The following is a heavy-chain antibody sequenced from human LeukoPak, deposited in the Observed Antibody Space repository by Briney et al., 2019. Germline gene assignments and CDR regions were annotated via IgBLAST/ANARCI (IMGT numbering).Heavy chain of an antibody. CDR2: IYYSGST. D-gene: IGHD3-10*01. CDR3: ARARGGYYFDY. Sequence: PSETLSLICTVSGGSISSGDYYWSCIRQPPGKGLECIGYIYYSGSTYYNPSLKSRVTISVDTSKNQFSLKLSSVTAADTAVYYCARARGGYYFDYWGQGTLVTVSS. V-gene: IGHV4-30-4*08. J-gene: IGHJ4*02. CDR1: GGSISSGDYY.